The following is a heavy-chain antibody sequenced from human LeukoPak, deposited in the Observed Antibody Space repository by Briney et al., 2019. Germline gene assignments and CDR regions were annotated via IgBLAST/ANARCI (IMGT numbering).Heavy chain of an antibody. CDR2: INHSGST. Sequence: SETLSLTCAVYGGSFSGYYWSWIRRPPGKGLEWIGEINHSGSTNYNPSLKSRVTISVDTSKNQFSLKLSSVTAADTAVYYCARDRYYYDSSEVSTENAFDIWGQGTMVTVSS. CDR3: ARDRYYYDSSEVSTENAFDI. CDR1: GGSFSGYY. D-gene: IGHD3-22*01. J-gene: IGHJ3*02. V-gene: IGHV4-34*01.